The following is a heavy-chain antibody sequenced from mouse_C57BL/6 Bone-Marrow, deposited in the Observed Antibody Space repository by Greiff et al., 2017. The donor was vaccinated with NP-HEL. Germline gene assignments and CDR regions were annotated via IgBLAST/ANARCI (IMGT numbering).Heavy chain of an antibody. CDR2: ISSGSSTI. J-gene: IGHJ3*01. V-gene: IGHV5-17*01. Sequence: EVKLVESGGGLVKPGGSLKLSCAASGFTFSDYGMHWVRQAPEKGLEWVAYISSGSSTIYYADTVKGRFTISRDNAKNTLFLQMTSLRSEDTAMYYCARRQNFPFADWGQGTLVTVSA. CDR1: GFTFSDYG. CDR3: ARRQNFPFAD.